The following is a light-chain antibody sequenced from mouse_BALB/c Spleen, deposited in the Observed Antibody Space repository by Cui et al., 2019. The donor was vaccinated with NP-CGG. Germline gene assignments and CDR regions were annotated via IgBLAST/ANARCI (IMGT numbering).Light chain of an antibody. Sequence: QSVLTQESAPTTSPGETVTLTCRSSTGAVTTSNYANWVQEKPDHLFTGLIGDTNNRAPGFPARFSGSLIGDKAALTITGAQTEDEAIYFCALWYSNHWVFGGGTKLTVL. CDR2: DTN. CDR1: TGAVTTSNY. V-gene: IGLV1*01. CDR3: ALWYSNHWV. J-gene: IGLJ1*01.